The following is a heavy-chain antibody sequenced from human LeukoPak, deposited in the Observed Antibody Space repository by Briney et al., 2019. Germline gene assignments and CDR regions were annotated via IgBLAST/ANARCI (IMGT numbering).Heavy chain of an antibody. Sequence: PGGSLTLSCEASGFTFSGNWISWVRQAPGKGLEWVASINPDGSQQHYVDSVKGRFTISRDNTRSSLYLQMISLGAEDTAVYYCARLLGMVTTFDHWGQGTLVTVSS. J-gene: IGHJ4*02. V-gene: IGHV3-7*01. CDR2: INPDGSQQ. CDR1: GFTFSGNW. CDR3: ARLLGMVTTFDH. D-gene: IGHD5-24*01.